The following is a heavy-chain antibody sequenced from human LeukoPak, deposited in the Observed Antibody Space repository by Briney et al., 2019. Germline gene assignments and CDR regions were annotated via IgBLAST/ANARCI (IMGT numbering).Heavy chain of an antibody. J-gene: IGHJ4*02. CDR2: IIPIFGTA. D-gene: IGHD3-22*01. V-gene: IGHV1-69*13. CDR1: GGTFSSYA. CDR3: ARVQKGYWYYFDY. Sequence: ASVKVSCKASGGTFSSYAISWVRQAPGQGLEWMGGIIPIFGTANYAQKFQGRVTITADESTSTAYMELSSLRSEDTAVHYCARVQKGYWYYFDYWGQGTLVTVSS.